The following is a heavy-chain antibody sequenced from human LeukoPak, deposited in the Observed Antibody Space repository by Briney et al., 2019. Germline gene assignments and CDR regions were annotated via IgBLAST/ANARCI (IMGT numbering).Heavy chain of an antibody. J-gene: IGHJ4*02. CDR3: AKGVHDYDFWSGLFDY. CDR2: ISSSGSTI. D-gene: IGHD3-3*01. V-gene: IGHV3-11*01. CDR1: GFTFSDYY. Sequence: PGGSLRLSCAASGFTFSDYYMSWIRQAPGKGLEWVSYISSSGSTIYYADSVKGRFTISRDNSKNTLYLQMNSLRAEDTAVYYCAKGVHDYDFWSGLFDYWGQGTLVTVSS.